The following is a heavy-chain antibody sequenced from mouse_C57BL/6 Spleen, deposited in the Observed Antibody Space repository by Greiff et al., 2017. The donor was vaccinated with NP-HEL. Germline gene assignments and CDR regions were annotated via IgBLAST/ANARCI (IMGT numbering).Heavy chain of an antibody. J-gene: IGHJ2*01. V-gene: IGHV1-19*01. CDR1: GYTFTDYY. CDR3: ARAGTGLDY. Sequence: EVQLQQSGPVLVKPGASVKMSCKASGYTFTDYYMNWVKQSHGKSLEWIGVINPYNGGTSYNQKFKGKATLTVDKSSSTAYMELNSLTSEDSAVKYCARAGTGLDYWGQGTTLTVSS. CDR2: INPYNGGT. D-gene: IGHD4-1*01.